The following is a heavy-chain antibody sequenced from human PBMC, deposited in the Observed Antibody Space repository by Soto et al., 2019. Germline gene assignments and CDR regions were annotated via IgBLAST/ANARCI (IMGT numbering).Heavy chain of an antibody. Sequence: ASVKVSCKASGGTFSSYAISWVRQAPGQGLEWMGGIIPIFGTANYAQKFQGRVTITADESTSTAYMELSSLRSEDTAVYYCAREARAGTTFDYWGQGTLVTVSS. J-gene: IGHJ4*02. CDR2: IIPIFGTA. CDR1: GGTFSSYA. D-gene: IGHD4-17*01. V-gene: IGHV1-69*13. CDR3: AREARAGTTFDY.